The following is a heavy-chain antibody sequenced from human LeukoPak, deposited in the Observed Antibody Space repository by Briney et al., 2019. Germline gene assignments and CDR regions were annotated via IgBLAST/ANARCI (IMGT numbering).Heavy chain of an antibody. CDR1: GFTFSSYS. D-gene: IGHD6-13*01. CDR3: ARVAAAGKGFDH. V-gene: IGHV3-21*01. Sequence: GGSLRLSCAASGFTFSSYSMNWVRQAPGKGLEWVSSISSSSSYIYYGDSVKGRFTISRDNAKNSLYLQMNSLRVEDTAVYYCARVAAAGKGFDHWGQGTLVTVSS. CDR2: ISSSSSYI. J-gene: IGHJ4*02.